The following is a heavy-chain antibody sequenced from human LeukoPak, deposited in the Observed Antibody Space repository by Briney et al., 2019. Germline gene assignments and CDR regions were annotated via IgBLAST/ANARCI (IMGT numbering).Heavy chain of an antibody. D-gene: IGHD3-3*01. CDR1: GGTFSSYA. Sequence: GASVKVSCKASGGTFSSYAISWVRQAPGQGLEWMGGIIPIFGTANYAQKFQGRVTITADESTSTAFMKLSSLRSEDTAVYYCARGYDFWSGYYPAWGQGTLVTVSS. V-gene: IGHV1-69*13. CDR3: ARGYDFWSGYYPA. J-gene: IGHJ5*02. CDR2: IIPIFGTA.